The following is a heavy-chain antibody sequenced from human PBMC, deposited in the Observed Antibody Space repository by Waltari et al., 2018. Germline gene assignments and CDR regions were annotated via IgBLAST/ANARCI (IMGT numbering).Heavy chain of an antibody. V-gene: IGHV1-69*08. D-gene: IGHD3-10*01. J-gene: IGHJ3*02. CDR1: AGTLSSYA. Sequence: QVQLVQSGAEVKKPGSSVKVSCKASAGTLSSYAHSWVRQAPGQGLEWMGRIIPIFGTANYAQKFQGRVTITADKSTSTAYMELSSLRSEDTAVYYCAVTMVQPHDAFDIWGQGTMVTVSS. CDR2: IIPIFGTA. CDR3: AVTMVQPHDAFDI.